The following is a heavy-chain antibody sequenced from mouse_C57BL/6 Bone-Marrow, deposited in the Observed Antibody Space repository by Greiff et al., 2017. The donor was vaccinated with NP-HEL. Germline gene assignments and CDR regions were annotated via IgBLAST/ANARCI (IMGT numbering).Heavy chain of an antibody. CDR2: IDPANGNT. V-gene: IGHV14-3*01. Sequence: VQLQQSVAELVRPGASVKLSCTASGFTIKNTYMHWVKQSPEQGLEWIGRIDPANGNTKYAPKFQGKATITADTSSNTDYLQLSSLTSEDTAIYYWASGWLLPGFAYWGQGTLVTVSA. J-gene: IGHJ3*01. D-gene: IGHD2-3*01. CDR3: ASGWLLPGFAY. CDR1: GFTIKNTY.